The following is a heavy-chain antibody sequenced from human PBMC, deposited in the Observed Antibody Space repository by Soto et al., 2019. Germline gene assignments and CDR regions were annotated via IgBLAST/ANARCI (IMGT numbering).Heavy chain of an antibody. D-gene: IGHD3-16*02. CDR3: ARIGGYHGPLDS. Sequence: SETLSLTCSVSGVSISSYFLSWIRQPPGRGLEWIGYTYHRGSTNYSPSLKSRVAISLDTSENQFSLKVNSVTAADTAVYYCARIGGYHGPLDSWGQGTLVTVSS. CDR2: TYHRGST. CDR1: GVSISSYF. J-gene: IGHJ4*02. V-gene: IGHV4-59*01.